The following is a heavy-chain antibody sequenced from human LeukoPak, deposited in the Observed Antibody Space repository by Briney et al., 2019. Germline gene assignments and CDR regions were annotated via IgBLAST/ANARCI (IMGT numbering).Heavy chain of an antibody. Sequence: ASVQVSCKASGYTFTGYYMHWVRQAPGQGLEWMGWINPNSGGTNYAQKFQGRVTMTRDTSISTAYMELSRLRSDDTAVYYCARERRSSGWYPADYWGQGTLVTVSS. CDR1: GYTFTGYY. J-gene: IGHJ4*02. D-gene: IGHD6-19*01. CDR2: INPNSGGT. V-gene: IGHV1-2*02. CDR3: ARERRSSGWYPADY.